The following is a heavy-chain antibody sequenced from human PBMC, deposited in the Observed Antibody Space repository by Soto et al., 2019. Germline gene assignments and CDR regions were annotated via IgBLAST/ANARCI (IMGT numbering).Heavy chain of an antibody. Sequence: ASVKVSCKASGGTFSSYAISWVRQAPGQGLEWMGGIIPIFGTANYAQKFQGRVTITADESTSTAYMELSSLRSEDTAVYYCARDSTVRPYYYDSSGYFRLDYWGQGTLVTVSS. D-gene: IGHD3-22*01. CDR3: ARDSTVRPYYYDSSGYFRLDY. J-gene: IGHJ4*02. V-gene: IGHV1-69*13. CDR1: GGTFSSYA. CDR2: IIPIFGTA.